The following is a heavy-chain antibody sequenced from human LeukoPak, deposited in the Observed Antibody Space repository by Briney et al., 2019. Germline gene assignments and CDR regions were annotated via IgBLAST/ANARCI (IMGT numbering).Heavy chain of an antibody. Sequence: PSETLSLTCTVSGGXINGYYCSWIRQPAGEGLEWLGRINLSGSTNYNPSLKSRVTMSVDTSKNQLSLKLTSVTAADTAVYYCARGPFGGSFHYFDYWGQGTLVTVSS. CDR3: ARGPFGGSFHYFDY. V-gene: IGHV4-4*07. CDR2: INLSGST. J-gene: IGHJ4*02. CDR1: GGXINGYY. D-gene: IGHD1-26*01.